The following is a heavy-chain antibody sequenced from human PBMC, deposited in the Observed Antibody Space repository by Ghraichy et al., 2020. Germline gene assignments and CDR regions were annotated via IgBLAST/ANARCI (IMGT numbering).Heavy chain of an antibody. CDR2: IKQDGSEK. CDR3: AREYGGYGFAFDY. V-gene: IGHV3-7*03. D-gene: IGHD5-12*01. Sequence: GGSLRLSCAASGFTFRSFWMSWVRQAPGEGLQWVANIKQDGSEKYYVDSVRGRFTISRDDAQNSVYLQMSSLRVEDTAVYYCAREYGGYGFAFDYWGQGALVTVSS. CDR1: GFTFRSFW. J-gene: IGHJ4*02.